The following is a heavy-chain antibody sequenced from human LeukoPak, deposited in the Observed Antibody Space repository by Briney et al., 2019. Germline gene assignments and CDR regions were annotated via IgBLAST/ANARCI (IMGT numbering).Heavy chain of an antibody. J-gene: IGHJ6*02. CDR1: GVSISTYY. CDR3: ARHANRVNYYGMDV. CDR2: ISYSGST. V-gene: IGHV4-59*08. Sequence: SETLSLTCSVSGVSISTYYWSWIRQPPGKGLEWIGYISYSGSTNYNPSLKSRVTISVDTSKNHFSLKLSSVTAADTAVYYCARHANRVNYYGMDVWGQGTTVTVSS. D-gene: IGHD1-14*01.